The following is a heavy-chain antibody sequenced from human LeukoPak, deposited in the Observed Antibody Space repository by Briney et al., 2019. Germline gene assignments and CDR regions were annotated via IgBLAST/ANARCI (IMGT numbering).Heavy chain of an antibody. V-gene: IGHV3-33*01. D-gene: IGHD1-26*01. CDR2: IWYDGSNQ. CDR3: ARDIGGSFYGRPFDY. J-gene: IGHJ4*02. CDR1: GFTFSNYG. Sequence: GRSLRLSCVASGFTFSNYGMHWVRQAPGKGLEWVAVIWYDGSNQYYADSVKGRFTISRDNAKNSLYLQMNSLRAEDTAIYYCARDIGGSFYGRPFDYWGQGTLVTVSS.